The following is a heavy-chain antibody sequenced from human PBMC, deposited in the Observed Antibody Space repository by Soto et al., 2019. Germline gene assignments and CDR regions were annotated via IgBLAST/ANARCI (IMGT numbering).Heavy chain of an antibody. CDR3: ARVGYSSSWSYNTYYYYCMDV. D-gene: IGHD6-13*01. CDR2: IYYSGST. Sequence: LSLTCTVSGGSISSYYWSWIRQPPGKGLEWIGYIYYSGSTNYNPSLKSRVTISVDTSKNQFSLKLSSVTAADTAVYYCARVGYSSSWSYNTYYYYCMDVWGKGTTVTVSS. J-gene: IGHJ6*03. V-gene: IGHV4-59*01. CDR1: GGSISSYY.